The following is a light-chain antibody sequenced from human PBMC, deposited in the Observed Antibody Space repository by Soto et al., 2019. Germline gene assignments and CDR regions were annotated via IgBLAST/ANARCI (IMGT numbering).Light chain of an antibody. CDR3: SSYTSSSTIMV. Sequence: QSALTQPASVSGSPGQSITISCTGTSSDVGGYNYVSWYQQHPGKAPKLMIYDVSNRPSGVSNRFSGSNSRNTATLTISGLQAEDEPHYYCSSYTSSSTIMVFGGGTKVTVL. J-gene: IGLJ2*01. V-gene: IGLV2-14*01. CDR1: SSDVGGYNY. CDR2: DVS.